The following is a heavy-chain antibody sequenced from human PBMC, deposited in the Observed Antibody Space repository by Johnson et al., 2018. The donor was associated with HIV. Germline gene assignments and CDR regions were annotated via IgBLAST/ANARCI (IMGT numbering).Heavy chain of an antibody. D-gene: IGHD3-3*01. Sequence: QVQLVESGGGVVQPGRSLRLSCAASGFTFSSYAMHWVRQAPGKGLEWVAVISYDGSNKYYADSVKGRFTISRDNSKSTLSLQMNSLRAEDTAVYYCASPVWSGYPFDAFDTWGRGTMVTVSP. CDR1: GFTFSSYA. CDR2: ISYDGSNK. CDR3: ASPVWSGYPFDAFDT. V-gene: IGHV3-30*04. J-gene: IGHJ3*02.